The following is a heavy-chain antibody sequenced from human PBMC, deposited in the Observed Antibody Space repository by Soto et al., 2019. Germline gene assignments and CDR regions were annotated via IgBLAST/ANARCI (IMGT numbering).Heavy chain of an antibody. Sequence: VQLEESGGGLVQPGRSQRLSCEGSGFTFSSYWMHWVRQAPGKGLVWVSRINRYGSSTSYADSVKGRFTISRDNAKNTVYLQMNSLRAEDTAVYYCARGGDSSYYDSSGYPAAFDIWGQGTMVTVSS. CDR3: ARGGDSSYYDSSGYPAAFDI. J-gene: IGHJ3*02. CDR1: GFTFSSYW. CDR2: INRYGSST. V-gene: IGHV3-74*01. D-gene: IGHD3-22*01.